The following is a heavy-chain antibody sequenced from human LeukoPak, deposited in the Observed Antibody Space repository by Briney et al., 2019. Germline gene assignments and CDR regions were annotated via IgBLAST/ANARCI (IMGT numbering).Heavy chain of an antibody. Sequence: GESLKISCQASGYTFTNFWIGWVRQMPGKGLEWMGIIYPGDSDTRYSPSFQGQVTISADKSISTAYLQWISLKASDTAMYYCARRITMVRGVIVKYYFDYWGQGTLVTVSS. CDR2: IYPGDSDT. CDR3: ARRITMVRGVIVKYYFDY. D-gene: IGHD3-10*01. V-gene: IGHV5-51*01. J-gene: IGHJ4*02. CDR1: GYTFTNFW.